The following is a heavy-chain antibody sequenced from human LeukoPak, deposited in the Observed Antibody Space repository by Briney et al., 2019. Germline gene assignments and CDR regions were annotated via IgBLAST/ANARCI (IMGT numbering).Heavy chain of an antibody. J-gene: IGHJ4*02. CDR3: ARRPIAAAGTVYFDY. V-gene: IGHV4-34*01. CDR2: INHSGST. CDR1: GGSFSGYY. D-gene: IGHD6-13*01. Sequence: SETLSLTCAVYGGSFSGYYWSWIRQPPGKGLEWIGEINHSGSTNYNPSLKSRVTISVDTSKNQFSLKLSSVTAADTAVYYCARRPIAAAGTVYFDYWGQGTLVTVSS.